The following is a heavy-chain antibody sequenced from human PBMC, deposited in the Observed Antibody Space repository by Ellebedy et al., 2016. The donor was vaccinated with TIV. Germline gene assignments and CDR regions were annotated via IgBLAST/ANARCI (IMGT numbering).Heavy chain of an antibody. D-gene: IGHD3-10*01. CDR2: VSAYSGNT. J-gene: IGHJ6*02. CDR1: GYTFIDYG. Sequence: AASVKVSCKSSGYTFIDYGVTWVRQAPGQGLDWMGWVSAYSGNTNYAENLQGRVTMTTDTSTETAYMELRSLRSDDTAVYFCARYSGSGTYYRNGMDVWGQGTTVTVSS. V-gene: IGHV1-18*01. CDR3: ARYSGSGTYYRNGMDV.